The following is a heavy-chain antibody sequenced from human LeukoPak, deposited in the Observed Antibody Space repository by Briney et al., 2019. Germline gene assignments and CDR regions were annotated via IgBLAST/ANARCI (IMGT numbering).Heavy chain of an antibody. CDR3: ARDEGGYGDYVVPYYYYGMDV. J-gene: IGHJ6*02. CDR2: ISSSGSTI. CDR1: GFTFSDYY. D-gene: IGHD4-17*01. Sequence: GGSLRLSCAASGFTFSDYYMSWIRQAPGKGLEWVSYISSSGSTIYYADSVKGRFTISRDNTKNSLYLQMNSLRAEDTAVYYCARDEGGYGDYVVPYYYYGMDVWGQGTTVTVSS. V-gene: IGHV3-11*01.